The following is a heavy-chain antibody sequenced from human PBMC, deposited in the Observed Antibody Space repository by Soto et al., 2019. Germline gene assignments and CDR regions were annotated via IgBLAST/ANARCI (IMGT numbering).Heavy chain of an antibody. V-gene: IGHV3-30-3*01. CDR2: ISYDGSNK. J-gene: IGHJ4*02. D-gene: IGHD3-10*01. Sequence: GGSLILSCAASGFTFSSYAMHWVRQAPGKGLEWVAVISYDGSNKYYADSVKGRFTISRDNSKNTLYLQMNSLRAEDTAVYYCARDPSYYGSGNNHPLDYWGQGTLVTVSS. CDR1: GFTFSSYA. CDR3: ARDPSYYGSGNNHPLDY.